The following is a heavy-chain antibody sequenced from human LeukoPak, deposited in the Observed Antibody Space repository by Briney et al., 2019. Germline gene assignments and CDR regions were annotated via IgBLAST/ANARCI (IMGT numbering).Heavy chain of an antibody. V-gene: IGHV4-59*12. J-gene: IGHJ2*01. CDR1: GGSISSYY. CDR3: ARGLAGLRGSGWYRGVSWYFDL. Sequence: PSETLSLTCTVSGGSISSYYWSWIRQPPGKGLEWIGYIYYSGYTNYNPSLKSRVTISVDTSKNQFSLKLSSVTAADTAVYYCARGLAGLRGSGWYRGVSWYFDLWGRGTLVTVSS. D-gene: IGHD6-19*01. CDR2: IYYSGYT.